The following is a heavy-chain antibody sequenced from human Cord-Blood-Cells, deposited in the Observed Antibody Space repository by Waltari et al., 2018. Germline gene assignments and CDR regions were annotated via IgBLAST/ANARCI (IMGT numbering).Heavy chain of an antibody. J-gene: IGHJ3*02. V-gene: IGHV3-48*02. Sequence: EVQLVESGGGLVQPGGSLRLSCAASGFTFSSYRMNWVRQAPGKGLGCVSYISSSISTKYYADYGKGRFTISRDNAKNTLYLQMNSLRDEDTSVYYCARDGPHYDFWSGYYDAFDIWGQGTMVTVSS. CDR1: GFTFSSYR. CDR3: ARDGPHYDFWSGYYDAFDI. CDR2: ISSSISTK. D-gene: IGHD3-3*01.